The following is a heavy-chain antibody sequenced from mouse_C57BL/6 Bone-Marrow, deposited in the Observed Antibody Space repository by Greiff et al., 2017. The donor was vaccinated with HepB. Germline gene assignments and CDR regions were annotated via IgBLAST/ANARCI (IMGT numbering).Heavy chain of an antibody. CDR1: GFSLTSYG. CDR2: IWSGGST. J-gene: IGHJ4*01. Sequence: QVQLKESGPGLVQPSQSLSITCTVSGFSLTSYGVHWVRQSPGKGLEWLGVIWSGGSTDYNAAFISRLSISKDNSKSQVFFKMNSLQADDTAIYYCASLDGYYGVFYAMDYWGQGTSVTVSS. CDR3: ASLDGYYGVFYAMDY. D-gene: IGHD2-3*01. V-gene: IGHV2-2*01.